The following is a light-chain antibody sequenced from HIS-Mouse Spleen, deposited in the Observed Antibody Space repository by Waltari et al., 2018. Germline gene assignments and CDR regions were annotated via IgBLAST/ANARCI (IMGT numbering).Light chain of an antibody. CDR1: SRRSYY. Sequence: SSELTQDPAVSVALGQQVRITCQGDSRRSYYASWYQQKPGQAPVLVICGKNNRPSGIPDRFSGSSSGNTASLTITGAQAEDEADYYCNSRDSSGNHWVFGGGTKLTVL. CDR3: NSRDSSGNHWV. V-gene: IGLV3-19*01. J-gene: IGLJ3*02. CDR2: GKN.